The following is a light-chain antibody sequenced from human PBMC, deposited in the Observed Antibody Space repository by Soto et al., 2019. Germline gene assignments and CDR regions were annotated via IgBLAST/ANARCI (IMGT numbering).Light chain of an antibody. CDR3: QQYGSSGT. CDR1: QSVSNKY. Sequence: TVLTQSPGTRSLSLGETATLYSRASQSVSNKYLAWYQQKPCQTSRLLIYGASNKATDNPESFRGSGTETDFTLTISRLEPEDFAVYYCQQYGSSGTFGQGTKVDIK. J-gene: IGKJ1*01. V-gene: IGKV3-20*01. CDR2: GAS.